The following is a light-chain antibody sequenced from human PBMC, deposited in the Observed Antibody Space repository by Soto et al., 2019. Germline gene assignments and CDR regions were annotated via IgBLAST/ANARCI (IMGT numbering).Light chain of an antibody. CDR3: HQYNNWLLFT. Sequence: EIVMTQSPATLSVSPGERATLSCRASQSVSSDLAWYQQKPGQAPRLLIHSASTRAAGIPARFSGSGSGTEFTLTISSLQSEDSAVYYCHQYNNWLLFTFGPGTKVDIK. V-gene: IGKV3-15*01. CDR1: QSVSSD. CDR2: SAS. J-gene: IGKJ3*01.